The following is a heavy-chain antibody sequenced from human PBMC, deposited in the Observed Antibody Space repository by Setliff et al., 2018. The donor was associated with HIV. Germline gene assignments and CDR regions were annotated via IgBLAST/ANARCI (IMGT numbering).Heavy chain of an antibody. D-gene: IGHD2-15*01. Sequence: CTVSGGSISSYYWTWIRQPPGKGLEWIGYINAGDDNTRYSQKFQGRVTITRDTSANTAYMELSSLRSEDTAVYYCARGSCGGCYLSDYWGQGTLVTVSS. CDR3: ARGSCGGCYLSDY. J-gene: IGHJ4*02. CDR1: GGSISSYY. V-gene: IGHV1-3*01. CDR2: INAGDDNT.